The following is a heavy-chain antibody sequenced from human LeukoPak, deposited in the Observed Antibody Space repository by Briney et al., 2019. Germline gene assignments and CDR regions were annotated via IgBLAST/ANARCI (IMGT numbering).Heavy chain of an antibody. Sequence: PGGSLRLSCAASGFTFSSYGMHWVRQAPGKGLEWVAFIRYDGSNKYYADSVKGRFTISRDNSKNTLYLQMNSLRAEDTAVYYCARDCSSTSCYLYWGQGTLVTVSS. J-gene: IGHJ4*02. CDR2: IRYDGSNK. CDR1: GFTFSSYG. V-gene: IGHV3-30*02. CDR3: ARDCSSTSCYLY. D-gene: IGHD2-2*01.